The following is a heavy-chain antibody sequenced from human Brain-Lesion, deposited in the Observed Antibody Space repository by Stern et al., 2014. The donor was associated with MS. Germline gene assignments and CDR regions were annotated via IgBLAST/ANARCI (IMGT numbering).Heavy chain of an antibody. Sequence: VQLVQSGAEVKKPGASVKVSCKTSGYIFTGYYIHWVRQAPGQGLEWMAWVSPNTGGPNYAQKLQRGVTMSRDTAISTAYVELSSLTSDDTAVYYCARDQRGITIFGVVTDYYYLGMDVWGQGTTVTVSS. CDR1: GYIFTGYY. CDR2: VSPNTGGP. D-gene: IGHD3-3*01. V-gene: IGHV1-2*02. CDR3: ARDQRGITIFGVVTDYYYLGMDV. J-gene: IGHJ6*02.